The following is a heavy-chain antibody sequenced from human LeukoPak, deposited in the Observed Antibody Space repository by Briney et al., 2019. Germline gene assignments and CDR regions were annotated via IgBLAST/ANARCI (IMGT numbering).Heavy chain of an antibody. CDR3: AKSGVVVPAAMPVPFDY. V-gene: IGHV3-30*18. Sequence: GRSLRLSCAASGFTFSSYGMHWVRQAPGKGLEWVAVISYDGSNKYYADSVKGRFTISRDNSKNTLYLQMNSLRAEDTAVYYCAKSGVVVPAAMPVPFDYWGQGTLVTASS. CDR1: GFTFSSYG. J-gene: IGHJ4*02. D-gene: IGHD2-2*01. CDR2: ISYDGSNK.